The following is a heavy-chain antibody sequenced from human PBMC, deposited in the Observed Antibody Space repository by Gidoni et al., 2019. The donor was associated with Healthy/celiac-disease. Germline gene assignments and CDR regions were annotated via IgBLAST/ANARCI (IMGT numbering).Heavy chain of an antibody. CDR2: ISGSGGST. CDR3: AKGHGSGSYGMVSDAFDI. V-gene: IGHV3-23*01. Sequence: EVQLLESGGGLVQPGGSLRLSCAASGFTFSSYAMSWVRQAPGKGLEWVSAISGSGGSTYYADSVKGRFTISRDNSKNTLYLQMNSLRAEDTAVYYCAKGHGSGSYGMVSDAFDIWGQGTMVTVSS. J-gene: IGHJ3*02. CDR1: GFTFSSYA. D-gene: IGHD3-10*01.